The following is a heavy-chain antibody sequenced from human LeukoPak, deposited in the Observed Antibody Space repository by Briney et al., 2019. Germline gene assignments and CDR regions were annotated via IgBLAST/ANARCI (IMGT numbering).Heavy chain of an antibody. J-gene: IGHJ4*02. CDR1: DGSISSGGYS. V-gene: IGHV4-30-2*01. Sequence: PSQTLSLTCAVSDGSISSGGYSWSWIRQPPGKGLEWIGYIYHSGSTYYNPSLKSRVTISVDRSKNQFSLKLSSVTAADTAVYYCARASLSMVRGYYFDYWGQGTLVTVSS. CDR2: IYHSGST. CDR3: ARASLSMVRGYYFDY. D-gene: IGHD3-10*01.